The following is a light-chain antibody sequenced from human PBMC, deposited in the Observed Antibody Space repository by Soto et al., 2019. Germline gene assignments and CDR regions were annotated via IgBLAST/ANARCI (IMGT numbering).Light chain of an antibody. Sequence: EIVLTQSPGTLSLSPGERATLSCRASQSVSSSYLAWYQHKPGQALRLLIYGSSSRATGVPHRFSGSGSGTDFTLTISRLEPEDFAVYYCQQYGSSPLTTFGQGTRLEIK. CDR3: QQYGSSPLTT. CDR1: QSVSSSY. CDR2: GSS. V-gene: IGKV3-20*01. J-gene: IGKJ5*01.